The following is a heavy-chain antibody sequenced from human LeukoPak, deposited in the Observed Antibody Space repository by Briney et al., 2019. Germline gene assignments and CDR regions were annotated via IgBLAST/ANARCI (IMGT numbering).Heavy chain of an antibody. CDR1: GGTFSSYA. CDR3: ARVRPSGYGHRVYYYYMDV. Sequence: SVKVSCKASGGTFSSYAISWVRQAPGQGLEWMGGIIPIFGTATYAQKFQGRVTITTDESTSTAYMELSSLRSEDTAVYYCARVRPSGYGHRVYYYYMDVWGKGTTVTVSS. D-gene: IGHD5-18*01. V-gene: IGHV1-69*05. J-gene: IGHJ6*03. CDR2: IIPIFGTA.